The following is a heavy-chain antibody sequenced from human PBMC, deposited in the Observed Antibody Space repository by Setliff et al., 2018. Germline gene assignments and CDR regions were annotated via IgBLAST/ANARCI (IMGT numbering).Heavy chain of an antibody. J-gene: IGHJ3*02. CDR2: ISPXXXXX. CDR3: AISSLSICSGDTCPNAFDI. Sequence: ASVKVSCKASAYILSSYGISWVRQAPGEGLEWMGWISPXXXXXSYAQRFQGRVXXTTDTSTSAAYLELMSLRSDDTAVYYCAISSLSICSGDTCPNAFDIWGQGTMVTVSS. D-gene: IGHD2-15*01. V-gene: IGHV1-18*01. CDR1: AYILSSYG.